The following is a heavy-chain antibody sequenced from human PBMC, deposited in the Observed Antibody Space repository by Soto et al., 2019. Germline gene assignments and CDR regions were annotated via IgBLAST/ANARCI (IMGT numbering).Heavy chain of an antibody. V-gene: IGHV3-23*01. J-gene: IGHJ4*02. CDR2: ISGSGGST. CDR1: GFTFSSYA. Sequence: GGSLRLSCAASGFTFSSYAMSWVRQAPGKGLEWVSGISGSGGSTYYADSVKGRFTISRDNSKNTLYLQMNSLRAEDTAVYYCAKGGYCSSSSCRRIYYFDYWGQGALVTVSS. D-gene: IGHD2-2*01. CDR3: AKGGYCSSSSCRRIYYFDY.